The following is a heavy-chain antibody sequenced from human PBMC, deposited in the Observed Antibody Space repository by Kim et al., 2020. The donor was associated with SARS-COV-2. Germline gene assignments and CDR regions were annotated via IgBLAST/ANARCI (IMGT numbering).Heavy chain of an antibody. Sequence: GGSLRLSCAASGFTFSSYSMNWVRQAPGKGLEWVSSISSSSSYIYYADSVKGRFTISRDNAKNSLYLQMNSLRAEDTAVYYCGLDIIAVAGSYYYYGMDVWGQGTTVTVSS. D-gene: IGHD6-19*01. CDR2: ISSSSSYI. V-gene: IGHV3-21*01. CDR3: GLDIIAVAGSYYYYGMDV. J-gene: IGHJ6*02. CDR1: GFTFSSYS.